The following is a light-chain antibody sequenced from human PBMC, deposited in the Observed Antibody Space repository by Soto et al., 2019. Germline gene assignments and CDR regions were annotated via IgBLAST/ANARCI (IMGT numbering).Light chain of an antibody. Sequence: EIVLTQSPATLSLSPGERATLSCRASQSISSYLAWYQQKPGQAPSLLIYDASNRATGIPARFSGSGSGTDFTLTISSLEPEEFAVYYCQQRSNWQTFGQGTKLEIK. CDR3: QQRSNWQT. V-gene: IGKV3-11*01. CDR1: QSISSY. CDR2: DAS. J-gene: IGKJ2*01.